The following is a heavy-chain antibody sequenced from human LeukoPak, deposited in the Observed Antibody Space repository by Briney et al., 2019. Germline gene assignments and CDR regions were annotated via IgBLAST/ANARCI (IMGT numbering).Heavy chain of an antibody. CDR1: GYIFAHYH. Sequence: ASVNVSCKASGYIFAHYHTHWVRQAPGQGLEWMGSLNPNTGDTLLPQKFQGRVTMTRDTSITVGYMELSSLTFDDTGVYYCARDPDSGPDLWGQGTLVTVAS. CDR2: LNPNTGDT. J-gene: IGHJ5*02. D-gene: IGHD2-15*01. V-gene: IGHV1-2*02. CDR3: ARDPDSGPDL.